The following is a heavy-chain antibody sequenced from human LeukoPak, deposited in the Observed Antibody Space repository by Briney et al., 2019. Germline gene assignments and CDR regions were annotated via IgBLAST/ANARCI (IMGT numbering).Heavy chain of an antibody. J-gene: IGHJ4*02. CDR3: ARDLRVAAATRH. V-gene: IGHV4-34*01. D-gene: IGHD6-13*01. CDR1: GGSFSGHY. Sequence: SETLSLTCAVSGGSFSGHYWNWIRQPPGKGLEWIGEINHGGSTNYNPSLKSRVTISVDTSQKLFSLRLSPVTAADTAVYYCARDLRVAAATRHWGQGTLVTVSS. CDR2: INHGGST.